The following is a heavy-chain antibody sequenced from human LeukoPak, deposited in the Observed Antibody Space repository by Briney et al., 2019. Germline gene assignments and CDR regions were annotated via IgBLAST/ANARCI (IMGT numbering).Heavy chain of an antibody. J-gene: IGHJ4*02. V-gene: IGHV3-30-3*01. CDR3: ARGLEGPDY. Sequence: GGSLRLSCAASGFTFSSYAMHWVRQAPGKGLEWVAVISYDGSNKYYADSVKGRFTISRDSSKNTLYLQMNSLRAEDTAVYYCARGLEGPDYWGQGTLVTVSS. CDR2: ISYDGSNK. CDR1: GFTFSSYA.